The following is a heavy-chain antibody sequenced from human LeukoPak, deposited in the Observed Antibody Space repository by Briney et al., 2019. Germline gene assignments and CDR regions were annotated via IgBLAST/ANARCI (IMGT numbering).Heavy chain of an antibody. CDR3: ARDRGYSSGWCDY. CDR2: IYYSGST. Sequence: SETLSLTCAVSGASITSHWWSWARRPPGKGLEWIGYIYYSGSTNYNPSLKSRVTISVDTSKNQFSLKLSSVTAADTAVYYCARDRGYSSGWCDYWGQGTLVTVSS. CDR1: GASITSHW. J-gene: IGHJ4*02. V-gene: IGHV4-59*11. D-gene: IGHD6-19*01.